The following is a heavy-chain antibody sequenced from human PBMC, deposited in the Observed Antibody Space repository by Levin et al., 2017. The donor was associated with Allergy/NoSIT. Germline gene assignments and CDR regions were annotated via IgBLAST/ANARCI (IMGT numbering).Heavy chain of an antibody. CDR1: GGTFSSYA. V-gene: IGHV1-69*06. CDR3: AGVRSGDFDY. D-gene: IGHD3-16*02. J-gene: IGHJ4*02. Sequence: KISCKASGGTFSSYAISWVRQAPGQGLEWMGGIIPIFGTANYAQKFQGRVTITADKSTSTAYMELSSLRSEDTAVYYCAGVRSGDFDYWGQGTLVTSPQ. CDR2: IIPIFGTA.